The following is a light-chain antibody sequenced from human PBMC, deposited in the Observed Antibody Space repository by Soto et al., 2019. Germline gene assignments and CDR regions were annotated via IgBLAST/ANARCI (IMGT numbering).Light chain of an antibody. J-gene: IGKJ2*01. CDR2: FAS. Sequence: DIVMTQSPLSLPVTPGEPASISCRSSHSLLHSNGYNYLDWYLQKPGQSPQLLIHFASNRASGVPDRFRGSGSGTDFTLKIRRVEAEDVGVYYCMQAIQPPRTFGQGTKLEIK. V-gene: IGKV2-28*01. CDR3: MQAIQPPRT. CDR1: HSLLHSNGYNY.